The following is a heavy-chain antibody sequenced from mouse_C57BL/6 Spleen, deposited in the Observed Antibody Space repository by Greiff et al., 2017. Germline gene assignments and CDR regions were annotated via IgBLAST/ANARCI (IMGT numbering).Heavy chain of an antibody. J-gene: IGHJ3*01. V-gene: IGHV1-82*01. CDR3: ATIYYEYDGGWFDY. CDR1: GYAFSSSW. Sequence: VQLQQSGPELVKPGASVKISCKASGYAFSSSWMHWVKQRPGKGLEWIGRIYPGDGDTNYNGKFKGKATLTADKSSSTAYMQLSSLTSEDSAVYFCATIYYEYDGGWFDYWGQGTLVTVSA. D-gene: IGHD2-4*01. CDR2: IYPGDGDT.